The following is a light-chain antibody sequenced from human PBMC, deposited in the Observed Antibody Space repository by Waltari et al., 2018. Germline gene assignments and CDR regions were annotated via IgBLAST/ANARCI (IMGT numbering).Light chain of an antibody. CDR3: AAWDDSMNGHVV. J-gene: IGLJ2*01. V-gene: IGLV1-44*01. CDR2: SNN. Sequence: QSVLTQPPSASGTPGQRVTISCSGSNSNIGRNVVNWYQQVPGTAPKVLIYSNNQRPSGVPDRCSGSKSGTSASLAISGLQSEDEADYYCAAWDDSMNGHVVYGGGTKLTVL. CDR1: NSNIGRNV.